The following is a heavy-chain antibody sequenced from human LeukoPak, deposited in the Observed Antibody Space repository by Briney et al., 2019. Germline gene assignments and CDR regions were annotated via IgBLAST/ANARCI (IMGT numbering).Heavy chain of an antibody. Sequence: GGSLRLSCAASGFIFGNHAMSWVRQAPGKGLEWVSTISGSGGSTYYAESVKGRCTFSRDNSQDTLYLQLNSLRVEDTAVYYCAKEGGYCSSSSCSDYFDYWGQGSLVTVSS. D-gene: IGHD2-2*01. V-gene: IGHV3-23*01. CDR3: AKEGGYCSSSSCSDYFDY. CDR1: GFIFGNHA. J-gene: IGHJ4*02. CDR2: ISGSGGST.